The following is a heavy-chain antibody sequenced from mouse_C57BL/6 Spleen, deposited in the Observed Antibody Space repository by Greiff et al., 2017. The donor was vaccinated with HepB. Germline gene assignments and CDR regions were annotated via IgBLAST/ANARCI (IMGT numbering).Heavy chain of an antibody. CDR2: IDPETGGT. CDR3: TRRGTVVNYFDY. D-gene: IGHD2-5*01. J-gene: IGHJ2*01. Sequence: QVQLQQSGAELVRPGASVTLSCKASGYTFTDYEMHWVKPTPVHGLEWIGAIDPETGGTAYNQKFKGKAILTADKSSSTAYMELRSLTSEDSAVYYCTRRGTVVNYFDYWGQGTTLTVSS. V-gene: IGHV1-15*01. CDR1: GYTFTDYE.